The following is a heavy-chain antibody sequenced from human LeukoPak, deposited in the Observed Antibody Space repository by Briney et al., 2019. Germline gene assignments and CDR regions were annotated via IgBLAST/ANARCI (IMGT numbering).Heavy chain of an antibody. CDR3: ARDLVNVLDAFDI. V-gene: IGHV1-46*01. D-gene: IGHD2-8*01. CDR1: GYTFTTYY. J-gene: IGHJ3*02. Sequence: RASVKVSCKASGYTFTTYYMHWVRQAPGQGLEWMGIINPNGGTTSYAQNFQGRVTMTRDTSTSTVYMELSSLRSEDTAVYYCARDLVNVLDAFDIWGQGTMVTVSP. CDR2: INPNGGTT.